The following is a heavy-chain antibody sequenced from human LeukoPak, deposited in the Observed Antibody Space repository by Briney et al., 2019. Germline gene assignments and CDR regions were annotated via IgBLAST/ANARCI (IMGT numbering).Heavy chain of an antibody. CDR3: AKKRGSHDDSPLYDY. V-gene: IGHV3-30*02. CDR1: GFTFSSYG. D-gene: IGHD3-22*01. Sequence: GGSLRLSCATSGFTFSSYGMHWVRQAPGKGLEWVAFIRYDGSNKYYADSVKGRFTISRDNSENTLFLQMDTLRAEDTAVYYCAKKRGSHDDSPLYDYWGQGTLVTVSS. J-gene: IGHJ4*02. CDR2: IRYDGSNK.